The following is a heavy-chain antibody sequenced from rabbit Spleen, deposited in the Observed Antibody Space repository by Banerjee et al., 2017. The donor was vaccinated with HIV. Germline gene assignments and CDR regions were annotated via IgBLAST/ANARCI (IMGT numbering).Heavy chain of an antibody. Sequence: QSLEESGGDLVKPGASLTLTCTASGFSFSSNDYMCWVRQAPGKGLEWIACIDTNDGDTDYANWPKGRFTISKTSSTTVTLQMTSLTAADTATYFCARNYVNAFDPWGPGTLVTVS. CDR2: IDTNDGDT. J-gene: IGHJ2*01. D-gene: IGHD1-1*01. CDR1: GFSFSSNDY. V-gene: IGHV1S40*01. CDR3: ARNYVNAFDP.